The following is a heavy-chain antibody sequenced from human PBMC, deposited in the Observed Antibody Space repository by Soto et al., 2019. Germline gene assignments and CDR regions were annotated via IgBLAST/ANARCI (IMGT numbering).Heavy chain of an antibody. J-gene: IGHJ4*02. D-gene: IGHD3-3*01. V-gene: IGHV4-59*08. CDR1: GGSISSYY. CDR2: IYYSGST. CDR3: ARSLYYDFWSGYFQLSYFDY. Sequence: PSETLSLTCTVSGGSISSYYWSWIRQPPGKGLEWIGYIYYSGSTNYNPSLKSRVTISVDTSKNQFSLKLSSVTAADTAVYYCARSLYYDFWSGYFQLSYFDYWGQGTLVPVSS.